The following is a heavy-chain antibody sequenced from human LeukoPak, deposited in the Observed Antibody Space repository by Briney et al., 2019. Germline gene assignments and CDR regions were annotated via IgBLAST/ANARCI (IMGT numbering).Heavy chain of an antibody. CDR2: ISYDGSNK. J-gene: IGHJ4*02. D-gene: IGHD6-13*01. Sequence: PGGSLRLSCAASGFTFSNYGMHWVRQAPGKGLEWVAVISYDGSNKYYADSVKGRFTISRDNSKNTLYLQMNSLRAEDTAVYYCAKDPIGSSWYSDYWGQGTLVTVSS. CDR1: GFTFSNYG. CDR3: AKDPIGSSWYSDY. V-gene: IGHV3-30*18.